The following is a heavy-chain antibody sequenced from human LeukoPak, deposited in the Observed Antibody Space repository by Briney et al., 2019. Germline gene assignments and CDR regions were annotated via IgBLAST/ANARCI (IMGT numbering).Heavy chain of an antibody. CDR2: ISSSGSTI. CDR1: GFTFSSYS. CDR3: ASRSSVPGTGPG. Sequence: GGSLRLSCAASGFTFSSYSMNWVRQAPGKGLEWASYISSSGSTIDYADSVKGRFTISRDNAKNSLYLQMNSLRAEDTAVYYCASRSSVPGTGPGWGQGTLVTVSS. J-gene: IGHJ4*02. V-gene: IGHV3-48*04. D-gene: IGHD6-13*01.